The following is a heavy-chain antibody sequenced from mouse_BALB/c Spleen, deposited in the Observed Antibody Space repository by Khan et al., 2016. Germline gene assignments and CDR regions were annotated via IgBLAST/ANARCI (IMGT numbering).Heavy chain of an antibody. CDR3: ARLRRVYAMDY. Sequence: EVQLQESGPGLVKPSQSLSLTCSVTGYSITSGYYWNWIRQFPGNNLEWMGYISYDGSNNYNPSLKNRISIARDTSKNQYCLKLNSVTTEDTATYYCARLRRVYAMDYWGQGTSVTVSS. D-gene: IGHD2-12*01. V-gene: IGHV3-6*02. CDR1: GYSITSGYY. J-gene: IGHJ4*01. CDR2: ISYDGSN.